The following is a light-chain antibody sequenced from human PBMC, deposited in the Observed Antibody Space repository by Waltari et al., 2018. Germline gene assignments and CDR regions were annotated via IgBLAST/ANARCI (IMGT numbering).Light chain of an antibody. CDR1: SSDVGGYNY. V-gene: IGLV2-11*01. J-gene: IGLJ2*01. CDR2: DVS. Sequence: QSALTQPRTVSGSPGQSVTISCTGTSSDVGGYNYVSWYQQHPGKAPNLMIYDVSKRPSGVPDRFSGSKSGNTASLTISGLHAEDEADYYCCSYAGSYTLVFGGGTKLTVL. CDR3: CSYAGSYTLV.